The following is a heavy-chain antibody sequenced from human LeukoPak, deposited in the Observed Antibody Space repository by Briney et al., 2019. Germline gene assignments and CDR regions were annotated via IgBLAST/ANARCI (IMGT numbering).Heavy chain of an antibody. V-gene: IGHV3-21*04. CDR3: AKGNLRAEYFQH. CDR2: ISSSSSYI. CDR1: GFTFSSYS. J-gene: IGHJ1*01. Sequence: GGSLRLSCAASGFTFSSYSMNWVRQAPGKGLEWVSSISSSSSYIYYADSVKGRFTISRDNAKNSLYLQMNSLRAEDTAVYYCAKGNLRAEYFQHWGQGTLVTVSS. D-gene: IGHD5/OR15-5a*01.